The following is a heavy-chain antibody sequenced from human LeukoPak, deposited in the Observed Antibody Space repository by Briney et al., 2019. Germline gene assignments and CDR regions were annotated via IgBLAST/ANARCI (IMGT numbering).Heavy chain of an antibody. CDR1: GFTFSSYA. CDR2: ITESGGST. D-gene: IGHD6-13*01. J-gene: IGHJ3*02. Sequence: PGGSLRLSCAASGFTFSSYAMSWVRQAPGMGLECVATITESGGSTFYADSVKGRFAVSRDNSEHTLYLQMNSLRAGDTAVYYCAKGTAAFIDAFDIWGQGTMVTVSS. CDR3: AKGTAAFIDAFDI. V-gene: IGHV3-23*01.